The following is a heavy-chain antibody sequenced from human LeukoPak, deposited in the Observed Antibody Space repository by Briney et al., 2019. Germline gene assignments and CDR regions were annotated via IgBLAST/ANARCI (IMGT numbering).Heavy chain of an antibody. CDR1: GDSMRNYY. CDR3: ARASITMIVLPDWFDP. Sequence: PSETLSLTCTVSGDSMRNYYWAWIRQSAGKGLEWIGRIYRSWTTNYSPSLHSRVTISVDTSKNQFSLKLSSVTDADTAVYYCARASITMIVLPDWFDPWGQGTLVTVSS. J-gene: IGHJ5*02. CDR2: IYRSWTT. D-gene: IGHD3-22*01. V-gene: IGHV4-4*07.